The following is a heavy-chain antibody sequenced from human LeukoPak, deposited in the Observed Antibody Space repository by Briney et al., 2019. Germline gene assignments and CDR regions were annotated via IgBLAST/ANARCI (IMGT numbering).Heavy chain of an antibody. CDR1: GFTFSSYW. J-gene: IGHJ4*02. Sequence: PGGSLRLSCAASGFTFSSYWGQGVRQAPGKGLLWVSRINSDGSRASYADSVKGRFTISRDNAKNTLYLQMNSLSAEDTAVYYCARHLTYGGWNSWGQGTLVTVSS. D-gene: IGHD4-23*01. V-gene: IGHV3-74*01. CDR3: ARHLTYGGWNS. CDR2: INSDGSRA.